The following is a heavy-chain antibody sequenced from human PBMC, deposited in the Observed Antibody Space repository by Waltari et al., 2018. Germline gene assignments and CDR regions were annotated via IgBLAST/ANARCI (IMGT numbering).Heavy chain of an antibody. D-gene: IGHD1-26*01. Sequence: QVQLVQSGAEVKKPGSSVTVSCKASGGTFSRYAISWVRQAPGQGLEWMGGIIPIFGTANYAQKFQGRVTITADESTSTAYMELSSLRSEDTAVYYCAREGGWLPPSTTYYYGMDVWGQGTTVTVSS. CDR2: IIPIFGTA. J-gene: IGHJ6*02. V-gene: IGHV1-69*01. CDR1: GGTFSRYA. CDR3: AREGGWLPPSTTYYYGMDV.